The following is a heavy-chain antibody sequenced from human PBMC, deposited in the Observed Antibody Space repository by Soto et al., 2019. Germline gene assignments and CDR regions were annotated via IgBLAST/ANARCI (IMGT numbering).Heavy chain of an antibody. J-gene: IGHJ4*02. D-gene: IGHD2-15*01. CDR1: GGSISSYY. V-gene: IGHV4-59*08. Sequence: SETLSLTCTVSGGSISSYYWSWIRQPPGRGLEWIGYIYYSGSTNYNPSLKSRVTISVDTSKNQFSLKLSSVTAADTAVYCCARRWGRNFDYWGQGTLVTVSS. CDR3: ARRWGRNFDY. CDR2: IYYSGST.